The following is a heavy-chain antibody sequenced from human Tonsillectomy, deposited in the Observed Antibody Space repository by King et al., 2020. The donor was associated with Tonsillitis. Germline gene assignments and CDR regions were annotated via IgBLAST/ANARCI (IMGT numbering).Heavy chain of an antibody. CDR3: ARHFGSRPHYFDY. D-gene: IGHD3-10*01. CDR2: IYYTGSPT. CDR1: GDSISDYY. J-gene: IGHJ4*02. Sequence: QLQESGPGLVKPSETLSLTCTVSGDSISDYYWTWIRQPPGKRLEWIAYIYYTGSPTSYNPSLSSRVTISINTSKNQFSLKLSPVTAADTGVFYGARHFGSRPHYFDYWGQGTLVTVSS. V-gene: IGHV4-59*08.